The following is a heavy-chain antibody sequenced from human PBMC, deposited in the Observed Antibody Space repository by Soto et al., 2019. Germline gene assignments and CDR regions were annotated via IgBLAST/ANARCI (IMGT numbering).Heavy chain of an antibody. V-gene: IGHV3-33*01. CDR2: IWYDGSNK. J-gene: IGHJ4*02. D-gene: IGHD3-22*01. CDR3: ARDHQTYYYDSSGYYPLDY. Sequence: PGGSLRLSCAASGFTFSGYGMHWVRQAPGKGLEWVAVIWYDGSNKYYADSVKGRFTISRDNSKNTLYLQMNSLRAEDTAVYYCARDHQTYYYDSSGYYPLDYWGQGTLVTVSS. CDR1: GFTFSGYG.